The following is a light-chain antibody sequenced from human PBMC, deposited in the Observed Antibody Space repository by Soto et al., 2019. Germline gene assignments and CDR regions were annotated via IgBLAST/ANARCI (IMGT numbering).Light chain of an antibody. CDR1: QTVTHNY. J-gene: IGKJ1*01. V-gene: IGKV3-20*01. CDR2: GAS. CDR3: QQFAIAPWT. Sequence: EIVLTQSPGTLSLSPGERATLSCRASQTVTHNYLAWYQHKPGQPPRLLIYGASSRASGIPDRISGGGSGTDFTLNISGXEPDDFAVYYCQQFAIAPWTFGQGTKVDIK.